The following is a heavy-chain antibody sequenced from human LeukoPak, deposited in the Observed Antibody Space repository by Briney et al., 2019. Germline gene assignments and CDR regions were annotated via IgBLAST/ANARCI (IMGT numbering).Heavy chain of an antibody. CDR3: ARALNYYYYYMDV. Sequence: GGSLRLSCAASGFTFTNHWMSWVRQAPGKGLEWVANINQDGSEKFYVDSVKGRFTISRDNSKNTLYLQMNSLRAEDTAVYYCARALNYYYYYMDVWGKGTTVTVSS. CDR1: GFTFTNHW. V-gene: IGHV3-7*01. CDR2: INQDGSEK. J-gene: IGHJ6*03.